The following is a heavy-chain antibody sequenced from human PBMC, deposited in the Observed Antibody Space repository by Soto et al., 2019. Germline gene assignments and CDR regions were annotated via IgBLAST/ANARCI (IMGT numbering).Heavy chain of an antibody. CDR1: GFTVSSYH. Sequence: EVQLVESGGGLVQPGGSLRLSCAASGFTVSSYHMSWVRQAPGKGLEWVSIIYSAGSADFAASVKGRFTISRDNSKNTMYLQMSSLRAEDTAVYYCTRVYSSSYHYFDYWGQGTLVTVSS. D-gene: IGHD6-13*01. CDR3: TRVYSSSYHYFDY. V-gene: IGHV3-66*01. J-gene: IGHJ4*02. CDR2: IYSAGSA.